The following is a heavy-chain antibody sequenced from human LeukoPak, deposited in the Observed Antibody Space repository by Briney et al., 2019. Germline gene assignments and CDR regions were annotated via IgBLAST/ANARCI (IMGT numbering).Heavy chain of an antibody. V-gene: IGHV3-33*05. J-gene: IGHJ4*02. CDR2: ISYDGTTK. CDR1: GFTFSVFG. D-gene: IGHD6-25*01. Sequence: GGSLRLSCAASGFTFSVFGMHWVRQAPGKGLEWVAVISYDGTTKDYADSVKGRFTISRDNSKNTLYLQMNSLRAEDTAVYYCARDQRGPIGVDYWGQGTLVTVSS. CDR3: ARDQRGPIGVDY.